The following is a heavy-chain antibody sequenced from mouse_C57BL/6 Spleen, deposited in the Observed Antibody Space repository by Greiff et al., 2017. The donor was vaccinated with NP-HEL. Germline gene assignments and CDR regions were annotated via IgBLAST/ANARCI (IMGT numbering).Heavy chain of an antibody. V-gene: IGHV1-64*01. CDR1: GYTFTSYW. D-gene: IGHD1-3*01. Sequence: VQLQQSGAELVKPGASVKLSCKASGYTFTSYWMHWVKQRPGQGLEWIGMIHPNSGSTNYNEKFKSKATMTVDKSSSTAYMLLSRLTSEDSAVYDCARVYSHYDAVDCWSQGASVTVAS. CDR3: ARVYSHYDAVDC. CDR2: IHPNSGST. J-gene: IGHJ4*01.